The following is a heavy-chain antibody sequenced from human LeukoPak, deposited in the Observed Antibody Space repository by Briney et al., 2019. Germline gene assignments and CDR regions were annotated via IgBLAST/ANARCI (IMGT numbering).Heavy chain of an antibody. V-gene: IGHV3-43D*04. CDR1: GFTLDDYA. D-gene: IGHD6-19*01. J-gene: IGHJ4*02. CDR3: AKASGYNSGPSDY. CDR2: ISWDGDST. Sequence: GGSLRLSCAAPGFTLDDYAMDRVRQAPGKGVEWVSLISWDGDSTYYADSVKGRFTISRDNSKNSLYLQMNSLRTEDTALYYCAKASGYNSGPSDYWGQGTRVTVSS.